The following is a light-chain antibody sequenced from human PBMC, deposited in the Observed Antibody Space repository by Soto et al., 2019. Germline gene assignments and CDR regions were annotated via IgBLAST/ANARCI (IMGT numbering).Light chain of an antibody. V-gene: IGKV3-15*01. CDR3: QQYSNWPPIT. J-gene: IGKJ5*01. CDR2: GAS. Sequence: ETVMTQSQATLSVSPGERATLSCRASQSVDSHLAWYRQKPGQAPRLLIYGASTRATGIPARFSGSGSGTEFTLTISSLQSEDFAVYYCQQYSNWPPITFGQGTRLEVK. CDR1: QSVDSH.